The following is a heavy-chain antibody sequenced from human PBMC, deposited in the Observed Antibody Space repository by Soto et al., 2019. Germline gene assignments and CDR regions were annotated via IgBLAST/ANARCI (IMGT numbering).Heavy chain of an antibody. D-gene: IGHD3-3*01. CDR1: GYTLTELS. Sequence: ASVKVSCKVSGYTLTELSMHWVRQAPGKGLEWMGGFDPEDGETIYAQKFQGRVTMTEDTSTDTAYMELSSLRSEDTAVYYCATLSNDFWSGPNNWYDPWGQGTLVTVSS. J-gene: IGHJ5*02. V-gene: IGHV1-24*01. CDR2: FDPEDGET. CDR3: ATLSNDFWSGPNNWYDP.